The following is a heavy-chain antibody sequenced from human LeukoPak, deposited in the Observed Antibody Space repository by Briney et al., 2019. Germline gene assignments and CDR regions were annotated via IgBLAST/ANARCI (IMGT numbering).Heavy chain of an antibody. CDR1: GFTVSRNY. CDR2: IYSGGST. Sequence: GGSLRLSCAASGFTVSRNYMSWVRQAPGKGLEWVSVIYSGGSTYYADSVKGRFTISRDNSKNTLYLQMNSLRAEDTAVYYCARGGIPAYDFWSGYNYWGQGTPVTVSS. J-gene: IGHJ4*02. D-gene: IGHD3-3*01. V-gene: IGHV3-53*01. CDR3: ARGGIPAYDFWSGYNY.